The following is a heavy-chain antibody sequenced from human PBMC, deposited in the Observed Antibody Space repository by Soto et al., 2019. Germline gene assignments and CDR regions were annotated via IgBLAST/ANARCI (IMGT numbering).Heavy chain of an antibody. CDR3: ARRAVVPATVGYYYGMDV. J-gene: IGHJ6*02. CDR1: GYSFTIYC. D-gene: IGHD2-2*01. Sequence: PGESLKISCNGSGYSFTIYCISLVRQMPGKGLDWMGRIDPSDSYTNYSPSFQGHVTISADKSISTAYLQWSSLKASDTAMYYCARRAVVPATVGYYYGMDVWGQGTTVTVSS. V-gene: IGHV5-10-1*01. CDR2: IDPSDSYT.